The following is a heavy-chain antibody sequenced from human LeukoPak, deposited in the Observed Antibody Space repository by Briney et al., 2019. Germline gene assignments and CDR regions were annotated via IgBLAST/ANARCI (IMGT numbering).Heavy chain of an antibody. CDR1: GGSISSYY. CDR3: ARDRYCSSTSCCTAGGWFDP. CDR2: IYTSGST. J-gene: IGHJ5*02. D-gene: IGHD2-2*02. V-gene: IGHV4-4*07. Sequence: SETLSLTCTVSGGSISSYYWSWIRQPAGKGLEWIGRIYTSGSTNYNPSLKSRVTMSVDTSKNQFSLKLSSVTAADTAVYYCARDRYCSSTSCCTAGGWFDPWGQGTPVTVSS.